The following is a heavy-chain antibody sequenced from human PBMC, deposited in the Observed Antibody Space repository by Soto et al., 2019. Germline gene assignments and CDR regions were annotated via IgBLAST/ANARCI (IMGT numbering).Heavy chain of an antibody. J-gene: IGHJ6*02. Sequence: QVQLVQSGAAVSKPGSSVKVSCKASGGTFGIYAIGWVRQAPGQGLEWMGGIIPAFGTTKNAQKFQDRVDMTADESTNTVYMGLRGLRFDDTAVYYCARVPRQMLYGPTRNGMDVGGQWTTLIVSS. CDR3: ARVPRQMLYGPTRNGMDV. CDR2: IIPAFGTT. CDR1: GGTFGIYA. V-gene: IGHV1-69*01. D-gene: IGHD2-2*02.